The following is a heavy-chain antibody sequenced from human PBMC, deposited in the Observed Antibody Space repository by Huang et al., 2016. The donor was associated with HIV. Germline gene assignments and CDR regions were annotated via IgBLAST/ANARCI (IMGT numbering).Heavy chain of an antibody. V-gene: IGHV1-2*06. CDR2: IHPNSGVT. CDR1: GYIFIGYY. D-gene: IGHD3-16*01. Sequence: QVQLVQSGAEVKKPGASVKVSCKASGYIFIGYYIQWVRQAPGQGLEWMGRIHPNSGVTKYAEKCQGRVTMTRDTSINTAYMELRSLRSDDTAVYYCARSPLLGESSSALEFWGQGTLVTVSS. CDR3: ARSPLLGESSSALEF. J-gene: IGHJ4*02.